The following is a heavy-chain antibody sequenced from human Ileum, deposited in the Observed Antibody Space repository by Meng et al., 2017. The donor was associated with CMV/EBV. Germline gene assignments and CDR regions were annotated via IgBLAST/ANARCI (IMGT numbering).Heavy chain of an antibody. V-gene: IGHV3-21*01. CDR2: IQPRRGPA. CDR3: ARDRLEGYFSGPGF. CDR1: GFTFNIYS. Sequence: GESLKISCAASGFTFNIYSMNWLRLSPGKGPELVAAIQPRRGPAYYSGKVKGRFTISRDDARNSVSLQMNNLRDDDTAVYYCARDRLEGYFSGPGFWGRGTLVTVSS. J-gene: IGHJ4*02. D-gene: IGHD3-3*01.